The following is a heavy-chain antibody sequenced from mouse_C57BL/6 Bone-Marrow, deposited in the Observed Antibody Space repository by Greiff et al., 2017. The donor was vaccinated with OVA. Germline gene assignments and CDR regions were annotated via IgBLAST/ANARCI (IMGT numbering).Heavy chain of an antibody. CDR1: GYTFTSYW. V-gene: IGHV1-64*01. J-gene: IGHJ2*01. CDR3: ATDYDYDRAGYYFDY. D-gene: IGHD2-4*01. CDR2: IHPNSGST. Sequence: QVQLQQPGAELVKPGASVKLSCKASGYTFTSYWMHWVKQRPGQGLEWIGMIHPNSGSTNYNEKFKSKATLTVDKSSSTAYMQLSSLTSEDSAVYYCATDYDYDRAGYYFDYWGQGTTLTVSS.